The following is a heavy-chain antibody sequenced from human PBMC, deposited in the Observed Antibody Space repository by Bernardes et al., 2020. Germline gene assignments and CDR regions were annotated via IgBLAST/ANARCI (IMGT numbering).Heavy chain of an antibody. J-gene: IGHJ5*02. V-gene: IGHV4-34*01. CDR2: INHSGST. CDR3: ARLSSPRNNWFDP. CDR1: GGSFSGYY. Sequence: SETLSLTCAVYGGSFSGYYWSWIRQPPGKGLEWIGEINHSGSTNYNPSLKSRVTISVDTSKNQFSLKLSSVTAADTAVYYCARLSSPRNNWFDPWGQGTLVTVSS.